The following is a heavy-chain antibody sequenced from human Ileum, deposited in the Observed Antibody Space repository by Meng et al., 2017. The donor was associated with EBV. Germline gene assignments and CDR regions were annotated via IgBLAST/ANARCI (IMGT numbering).Heavy chain of an antibody. D-gene: IGHD3-22*01. CDR3: ARNVPGTSAYYD. J-gene: IGHJ4*02. Sequence: VRVTVWGPGTVKPSGCLSLTRLVYGYSISGTTRGGWIPLAQGKRLGGVWSIYYGGSTSHSPSLKGRVTMSVNTSKNQFSLSLNSVTAVDTAVYYCARNVPGTSAYYDWGQGTLVTVSS. CDR2: IYYGGST. V-gene: IGHV4-28*01. CDR1: GYSISGTTR.